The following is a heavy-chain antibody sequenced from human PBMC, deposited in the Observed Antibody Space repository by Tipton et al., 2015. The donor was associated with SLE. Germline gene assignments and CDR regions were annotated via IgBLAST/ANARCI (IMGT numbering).Heavy chain of an antibody. Sequence: TLSLTCTVSGGSMNSYHWSWIRQPPGKGLEWIGYVSYSGSTNYNPSLKSRVTMSVDTSKNQFSLRLSSVTAADTAVYYCARERRITAPGRSLYFDFWGQGALVTVSS. CDR1: GGSMNSYH. J-gene: IGHJ4*02. CDR3: ARERRITAPGRSLYFDF. D-gene: IGHD6-13*01. V-gene: IGHV4-59*01. CDR2: VSYSGST.